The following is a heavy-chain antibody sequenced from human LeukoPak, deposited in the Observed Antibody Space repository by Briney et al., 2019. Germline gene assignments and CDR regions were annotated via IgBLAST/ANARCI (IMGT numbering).Heavy chain of an antibody. J-gene: IGHJ4*02. V-gene: IGHV3-49*04. CDR3: TRESPGIAAAALFDY. CDR2: IRSKAYGGTT. CDR1: GFTFSRYA. D-gene: IGHD6-13*01. Sequence: GGSLRLSCAASGFTFSRYAVGWVRQAPGKGLEWVGFIRSKAYGGTTEYAASVKGRFTISRDDSKSIAYLQMNSLKTEDTAVYYCTRESPGIAAAALFDYWGQGTLVTVSS.